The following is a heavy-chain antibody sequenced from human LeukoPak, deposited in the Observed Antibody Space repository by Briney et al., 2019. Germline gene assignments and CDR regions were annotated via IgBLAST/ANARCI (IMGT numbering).Heavy chain of an antibody. V-gene: IGHV3-7*01. J-gene: IGHJ4*02. D-gene: IGHD3-16*01. CDR1: RFSFTTYA. CDR2: IHDDGNVK. Sequence: GALRLSCAASRFSFTTYAMSWFRQAPGKGLEWVANIHDDGNVKNYVDSVKGRFTISRDDARNSVYLQLNSLRVEDTALYYCARGRGWVDHWGQGTLVTVSS. CDR3: ARGRGWVDH.